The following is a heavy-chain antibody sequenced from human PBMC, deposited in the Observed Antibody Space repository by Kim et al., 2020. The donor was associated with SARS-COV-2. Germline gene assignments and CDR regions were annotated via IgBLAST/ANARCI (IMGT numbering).Heavy chain of an antibody. J-gene: IGHJ1*01. V-gene: IGHV3-7*03. CDR1: GFTYSSSR. Sequence: GGSLRLSCTASGFTYSSSRMSWVRQAPGKGLEWVSAIKTDGSNTYYMDSVKGRFTISRDNAKNSLSLQMNSLRAEDTAVYYCARPPTSPAVSWDQG. CDR3: ARPPTSPAVS. CDR2: IKTDGSNT.